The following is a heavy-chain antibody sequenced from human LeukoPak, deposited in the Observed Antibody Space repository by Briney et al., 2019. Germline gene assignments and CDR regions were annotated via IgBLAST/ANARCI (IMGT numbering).Heavy chain of an antibody. J-gene: IGHJ4*02. CDR1: GGSISSSSYY. D-gene: IGHD5-24*01. Sequence: SETLSLTCTVSGGSISSSSYYWGWIRQPPGEGLEWIGSIYYSGSTYYDPSLKGRVTISVDTSKNQFSLKLSSVTAADTAVYYCARHRGGYNSNFDYWGQGTLVTVSS. CDR2: IYYSGST. V-gene: IGHV4-39*01. CDR3: ARHRGGYNSNFDY.